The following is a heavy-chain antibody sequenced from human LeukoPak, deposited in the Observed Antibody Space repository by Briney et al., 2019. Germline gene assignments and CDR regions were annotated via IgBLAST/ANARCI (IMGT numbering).Heavy chain of an antibody. Sequence: GGSLRLSCAASEFTFSNYKMNWVRQAPGKGLEWVSSISSSSIYIYYADSVKGRFTISRDNDKNSLYLQMNSLKTEDTAVYYCTTGPPPTYDMFDPWGQGTLVTVSS. V-gene: IGHV3-21*03. D-gene: IGHD3-22*01. CDR3: TTGPPPTYDMFDP. J-gene: IGHJ5*02. CDR2: ISSSSIYI. CDR1: EFTFSNYK.